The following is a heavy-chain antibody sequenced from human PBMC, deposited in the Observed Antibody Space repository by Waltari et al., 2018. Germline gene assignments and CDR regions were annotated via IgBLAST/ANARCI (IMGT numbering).Heavy chain of an antibody. CDR3: ARGSGSLQY. CDR2: IIPILGIP. J-gene: IGHJ4*02. V-gene: IGHV1-69*02. CDR1: GGTFSSYT. Sequence: QVQLVQSGAEVKKPGSSVKVSCKASGGTFSSYTVNWLRQAPGKGLEWMGRIIPILGIPNYAQKSQGRVTITADKSTSTVYMQLSSLSSEDTAVYYCARGSGSLQYWGQGTLVTVSS. D-gene: IGHD3-10*01.